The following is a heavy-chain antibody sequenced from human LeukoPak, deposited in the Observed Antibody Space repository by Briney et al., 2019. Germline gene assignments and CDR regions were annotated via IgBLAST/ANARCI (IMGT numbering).Heavy chain of an antibody. CDR3: ARRITGITD. CDR1: GFTFSSYS. Sequence: GGSLGLSCAASGFTFSSYSMNWVRQAPGKGLGWVSSISSSSSYIYYADSVKGRFTISRDNAKNSLYLQMNSLRAEDTAVYYCARRITGITDWGQGTLVTVSS. V-gene: IGHV3-21*01. J-gene: IGHJ4*02. D-gene: IGHD1-7*01. CDR2: ISSSSSYI.